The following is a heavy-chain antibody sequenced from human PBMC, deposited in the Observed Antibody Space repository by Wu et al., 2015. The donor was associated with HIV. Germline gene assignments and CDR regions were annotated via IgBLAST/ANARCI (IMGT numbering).Heavy chain of an antibody. V-gene: IGHV1-2*02. CDR1: GYTFTAYY. CDR2: INTQTGGT. CDR3: ASGEQQLKTG. J-gene: IGHJ4*02. Sequence: QVQLVQSGAEVMKPGASVKVSCKASGYTFTAYYLHWVRQAPGQGLEWMGWINTQTGGTNXVQKFQGRVSMTRDTSISTAYLELRRLTSDDTAMYFCASGEQQLKTGWGQGTLVTVSS. D-gene: IGHD1/OR15-1a*01.